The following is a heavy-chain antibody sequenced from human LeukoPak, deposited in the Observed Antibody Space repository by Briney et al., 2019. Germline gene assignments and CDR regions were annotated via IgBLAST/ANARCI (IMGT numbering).Heavy chain of an antibody. D-gene: IGHD2/OR15-2a*01. V-gene: IGHV1-18*01. J-gene: IGHJ4*02. Sequence: ASVKVSCKVVGTSFTNYGITWVRQAPGQGLEWMAWISAHNGDTNVAQNFRGRVTMTTDTSTSTAYMELRSLRSDDTAMYYCARGEYPNDYWGQGTLVTVSS. CDR1: GTSFTNYG. CDR2: ISAHNGDT. CDR3: ARGEYPNDY.